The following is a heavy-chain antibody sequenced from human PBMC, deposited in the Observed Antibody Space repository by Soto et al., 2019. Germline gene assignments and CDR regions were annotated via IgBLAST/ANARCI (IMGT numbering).Heavy chain of an antibody. CDR2: ISASGGST. Sequence: PGGSLRLSCAASGFTFSTYAMTWVRQAPGKGLEWVSAISASGGSTYYADSVKGRFTISRDNSKNTLYLQMNSLRVEDTAVYYCAKVGFPCSYGNLLYYWDQGTLVTVSS. J-gene: IGHJ4*02. D-gene: IGHD5-18*01. V-gene: IGHV3-23*01. CDR1: GFTFSTYA. CDR3: AKVGFPCSYGNLLYY.